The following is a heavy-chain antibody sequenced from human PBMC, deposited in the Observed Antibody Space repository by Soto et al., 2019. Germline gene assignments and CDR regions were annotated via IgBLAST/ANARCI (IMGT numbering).Heavy chain of an antibody. V-gene: IGHV3-7*01. D-gene: IGHD3-3*01. Sequence: EAQLVESGGCLVQPGGSLRLSCAASGFTFSVYWMSWVRQAPGKGLEWVANIKQDENEKYYADSVKGRFPISRDNAKNSLYLQMDSLTIEDSAVYYCAGDAVPNVEWLNCFFDCWGQGTRVTVSS. CDR3: AGDAVPNVEWLNCFFDC. CDR2: IKQDENEK. CDR1: GFTFSVYW. J-gene: IGHJ4*02.